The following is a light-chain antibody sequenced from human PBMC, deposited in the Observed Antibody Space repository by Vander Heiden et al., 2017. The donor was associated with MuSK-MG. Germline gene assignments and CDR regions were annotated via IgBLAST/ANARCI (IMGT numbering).Light chain of an antibody. CDR2: AAS. CDR3: QQDYGYPYT. V-gene: IGKV1-8*01. Sequence: AIRMTQSPSSFSASTGDRVTITCRASQGISSYLAWYQQKPGKAPKLLIYAASTLQSGVPSRFRGSGSGTDFTLTISCLQSEDFATYYCQQDYGYPYTFGGGTKVEIK. J-gene: IGKJ4*01. CDR1: QGISSY.